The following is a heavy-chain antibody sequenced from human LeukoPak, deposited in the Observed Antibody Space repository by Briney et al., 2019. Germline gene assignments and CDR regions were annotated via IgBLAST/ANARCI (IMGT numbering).Heavy chain of an antibody. J-gene: IGHJ4*02. D-gene: IGHD5-12*01. V-gene: IGHV3-23*01. CDR1: GFTFSSYA. CDR3: AKEAGYSGYDYPDY. Sequence: GGSLRLSCAASGFTFSSYAMSWVRHAPGKGLEGVSAISGSGYSTYYADSVKGRFTISRDNSKNTLYLQMNSLRAEDTAVYYCAKEAGYSGYDYPDYWGQGTLVTVSS. CDR2: ISGSGYST.